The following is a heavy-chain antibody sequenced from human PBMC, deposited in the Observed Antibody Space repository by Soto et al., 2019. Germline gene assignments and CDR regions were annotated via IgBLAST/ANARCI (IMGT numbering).Heavy chain of an antibody. CDR1: GFTFSGYD. CDR2: IGTAGDT. Sequence: PGGSLRLSCAASGFTFSGYDMHWVRQATGKGLEWVSAIGTAGDTYYPGSVKGRFTISRENAKNSLYLQMNSQRAGDTAVYYCARGLNYYGSGSAVYNWFDPWGQGTLVTVSS. J-gene: IGHJ5*02. D-gene: IGHD3-10*01. CDR3: ARGLNYYGSGSAVYNWFDP. V-gene: IGHV3-13*01.